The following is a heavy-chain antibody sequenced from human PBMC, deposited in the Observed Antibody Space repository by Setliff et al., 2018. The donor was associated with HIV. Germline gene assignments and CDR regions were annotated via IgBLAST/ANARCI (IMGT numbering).Heavy chain of an antibody. CDR2: MNPNSGNT. CDR3: ARAGVLRYPAAWFDP. D-gene: IGHD3-9*01. V-gene: IGHV1-8*02. CDR1: GYTFSSYD. Sequence: GASVKVSCKASGYTFSSYDINWVRQATGQGLEWMGWMNPNSGNTGYAQKFQGRVTMTRDTSISTAYMELNNLKFEDTAVYYCARAGVLRYPAAWFDPWGQGTLVTVSS. J-gene: IGHJ5*02.